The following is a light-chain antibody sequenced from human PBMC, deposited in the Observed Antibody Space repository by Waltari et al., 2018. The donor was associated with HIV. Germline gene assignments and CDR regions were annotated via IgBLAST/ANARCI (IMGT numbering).Light chain of an antibody. CDR2: GAS. CDR3: QQYSSRLT. CDR1: QSIAYN. J-gene: IGKJ4*01. Sequence: EIVMTQSPATLSVSPGVRATLFCRASQSIAYNLAWYQQRPGQTPRLLIYGASIRATGIPAKFSGSGSGTDFNLTINILQSEDSAVYYCQQYSSRLTFGGGTKVEIK. V-gene: IGKV3D-15*03.